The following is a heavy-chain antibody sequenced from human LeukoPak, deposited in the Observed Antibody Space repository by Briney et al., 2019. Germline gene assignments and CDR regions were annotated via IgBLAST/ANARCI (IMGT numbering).Heavy chain of an antibody. J-gene: IGHJ5*02. CDR3: ARGQVVTMVRGESNWFDP. CDR2: INPNSGGT. CDR1: GYTFTGYY. Sequence: GASVKVSCKASGYTFTGYYMHWVRQAPGQGLEWMGWINPNSGGTNYAQKFQGRVTMTRDTSISTAYMELSRLRSDDTAVYYCARGQVVTMVRGESNWFDPWGQGTLVTVSS. D-gene: IGHD3-10*01. V-gene: IGHV1-2*02.